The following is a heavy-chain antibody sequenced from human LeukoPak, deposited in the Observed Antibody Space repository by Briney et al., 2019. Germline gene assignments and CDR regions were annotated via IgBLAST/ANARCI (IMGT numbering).Heavy chain of an antibody. Sequence: QSGGSLRLSCVASGFTFSDYFMSWIRQAPGKGLEWLSFINSAGDNIYYADSVKGRFTISRDNSKNTLYLQMNSLRAEDTAVYYCAKLRELPLSGGFDAFDIWGQGTMVTVSS. J-gene: IGHJ3*02. D-gene: IGHD1-26*01. CDR1: GFTFSDYF. CDR2: INSAGDNI. CDR3: AKLRELPLSGGFDAFDI. V-gene: IGHV3-23*01.